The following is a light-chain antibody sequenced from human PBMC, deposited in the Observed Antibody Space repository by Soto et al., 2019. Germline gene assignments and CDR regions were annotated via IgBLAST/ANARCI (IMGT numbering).Light chain of an antibody. CDR2: GAS. V-gene: IGKV1-9*01. Sequence: IQLTQSHSSLSASVGDRVTISCRASQGIANFLAWYQQKPGKAPKRLIYGASTLQSRVPSRFSGRGSGTAFTLTISSLTPEDFATEYCQQHNSFLSHFSTGPKVDIK. CDR1: QGIANF. J-gene: IGKJ3*01. CDR3: QQHNSFLSH.